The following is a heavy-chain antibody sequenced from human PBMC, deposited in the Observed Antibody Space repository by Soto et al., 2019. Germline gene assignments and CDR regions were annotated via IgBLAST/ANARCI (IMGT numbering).Heavy chain of an antibody. V-gene: IGHV4-39*01. CDR3: ARLKVPQLISFWFDP. D-gene: IGHD2-2*01. Sequence: SETLSLTCTVSGGSISSSSYYWGWIRQPPGKGLEWIGSIYYSGSTYYNPSLKSRVTISVDTSKNQFSLKLSSVTAADTAVYYCARLKVPQLISFWFDPWGQGTLVTVAS. CDR2: IYYSGST. J-gene: IGHJ5*02. CDR1: GGSISSSSYY.